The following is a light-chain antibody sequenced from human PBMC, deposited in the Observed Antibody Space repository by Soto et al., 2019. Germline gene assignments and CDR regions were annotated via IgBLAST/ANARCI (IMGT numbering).Light chain of an antibody. CDR2: GAS. Sequence: EIVLTHFPGTLSLSPGERATLSCRASQSVSNNYLAWYQQKPGQAPRLVIFGASNRATGIPDRFSASGSGTEFTLTISRLEPEDFAVYSCQQYNNWPLTFGQGTKVEVK. V-gene: IGKV3-20*01. J-gene: IGKJ1*01. CDR3: QQYNNWPLT. CDR1: QSVSNNY.